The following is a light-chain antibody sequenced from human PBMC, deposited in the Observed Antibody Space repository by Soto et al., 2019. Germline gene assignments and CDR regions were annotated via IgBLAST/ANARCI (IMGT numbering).Light chain of an antibody. V-gene: IGLV2-23*01. J-gene: IGLJ1*01. CDR1: NSDVGSYNL. CDR2: EGS. CDR3: CSYAGSSTLYV. Sequence: QSVLAQPASVSGSPGQSITISCTGTNSDVGSYNLVSWYQQHPGKAPKLMIYEGSKRPSGVSNRFSGSKSGNTASLTISGLQAEDVADYYCCSYAGSSTLYVFGTGTKVTVL.